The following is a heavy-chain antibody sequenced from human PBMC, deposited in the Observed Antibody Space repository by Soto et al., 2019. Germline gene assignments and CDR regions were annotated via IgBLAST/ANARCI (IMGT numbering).Heavy chain of an antibody. CDR3: AGQTFTVAAASYGRSSWFDP. CDR1: GGSITSSSHL. Sequence: PSETLSLTCTVSGGSITSSSHLWGWIRQPPXKRREWIGTIYFTGNTYYTPSLKNRLTMSIDTSKNEISLKLNSVTAADTTAYYCAGQTFTVAAASYGRSSWFDPWRPGTMVSVSS. D-gene: IGHD2-15*01. J-gene: IGHJ5*02. CDR2: IYFTGNT. V-gene: IGHV4-39*01.